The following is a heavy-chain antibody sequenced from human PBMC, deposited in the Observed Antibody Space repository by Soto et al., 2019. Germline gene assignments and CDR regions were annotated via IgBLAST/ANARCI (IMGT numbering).Heavy chain of an antibody. CDR3: VKSRGGNNFDFFD. CDR1: GFTFSSYT. V-gene: IGHV3-64D*06. CDR2: IRGNGDSP. J-gene: IGHJ4*02. Sequence: GSLRLSCSAYGFTFSSYTMHWVRQAPGKGLDYVSGIRGNGDSPFYADSVKGRFTISRDNSKNALYLLMSSLSADDTAVYYCVKSRGGNNFDFFDWGQGALVTVSS. D-gene: IGHD5-12*01.